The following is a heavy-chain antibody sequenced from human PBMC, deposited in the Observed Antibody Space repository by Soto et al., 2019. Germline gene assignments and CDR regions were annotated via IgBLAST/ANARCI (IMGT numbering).Heavy chain of an antibody. V-gene: IGHV3-30-3*01. CDR3: ARDFGSSGYYADYYYYYGMDV. Sequence: AESLSLSRAASGLTFRGYSMHWVRQAPEKGLERVAVISFEGSIKYYADSVKGRFTISRDNSKNTLYLQMNSLRAEDTAVYYCARDFGSSGYYADYYYYYGMDVWGQGTTVTVSS. CDR2: ISFEGSIK. CDR1: GLTFRGYS. J-gene: IGHJ6*02. D-gene: IGHD3-22*01.